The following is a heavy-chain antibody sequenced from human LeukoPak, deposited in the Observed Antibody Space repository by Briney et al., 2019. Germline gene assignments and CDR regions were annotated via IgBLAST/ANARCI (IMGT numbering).Heavy chain of an antibody. J-gene: IGHJ5*02. Sequence: PGGSLRLSCAASGFTFSSYWMSWVRQAPGKGLEWVANIKQDGSEKYYVDSVKGRFTISRDNAKNSLYLQMNSLRAEDTAVYYWGRPVGYGIVGSCDNWSTPGAREPWSPSPQ. D-gene: IGHD2-15*01. CDR2: IKQDGSEK. CDR3: GRPVGYGIVGSCDNWSTP. V-gene: IGHV3-7*01. CDR1: GFTFSSYW.